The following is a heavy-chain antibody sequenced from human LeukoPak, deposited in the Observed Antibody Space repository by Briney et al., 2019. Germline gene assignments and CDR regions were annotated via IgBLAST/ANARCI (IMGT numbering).Heavy chain of an antibody. CDR2: IYYSGST. D-gene: IGHD6-13*01. V-gene: IGHV4-59*01. CDR3: ARGRVSSSTWYSTYYYYFYMDV. Sequence: SETLSLTCIVSGGSISSDYWSWIRQPPGKGLEWIGYIYYSGSTNYNPSLKSRVTISVDTSKNQFSLKLSSATAADTAVYFCARGRVSSSTWYSTYYYYFYMDVWGKGTTVTVSS. J-gene: IGHJ6*03. CDR1: GGSISSDY.